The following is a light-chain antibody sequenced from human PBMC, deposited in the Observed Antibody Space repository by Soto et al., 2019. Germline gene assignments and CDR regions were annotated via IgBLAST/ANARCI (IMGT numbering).Light chain of an antibody. Sequence: IVMTQTPATLSVSPGERVTLSCRASQSVARNLAWYQEKPAQVPRLLIYDASTRATGVPARFSGSGSGTQFTLTISSLQSEDVAVYYCQQYDYWPPITFGGGTRVEIK. CDR3: QQYDYWPPIT. CDR2: DAS. CDR1: QSVARN. V-gene: IGKV3D-15*01. J-gene: IGKJ4*01.